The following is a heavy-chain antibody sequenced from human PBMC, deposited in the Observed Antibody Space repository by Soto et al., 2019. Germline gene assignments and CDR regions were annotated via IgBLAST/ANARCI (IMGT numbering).Heavy chain of an antibody. CDR3: ARHIGVGGLDH. V-gene: IGHV4-59*08. CDR2: IYYSGST. Sequence: QVQLQESGPGLVKPSETLSLTCTVSGGSISSYYWSWIRQPPGKGLEWIGYIYYSGSTTYNPSLKGRDTISVDTSKHQFSPKLSSVTAADTAVYYCARHIGVGGLDHWGQGTLVTVSS. J-gene: IGHJ5*02. D-gene: IGHD2-21*01. CDR1: GGSISSYY.